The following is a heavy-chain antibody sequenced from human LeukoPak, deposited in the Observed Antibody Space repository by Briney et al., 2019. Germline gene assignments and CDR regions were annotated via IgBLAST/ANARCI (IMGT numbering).Heavy chain of an antibody. V-gene: IGHV1-2*02. CDR2: INPNSGGT. J-gene: IGHJ6*03. CDR1: GYTFTGYY. D-gene: IGHD1-20*01. Sequence: ASVKVSCQASGYTFTGYYMHWVRPAPGQGREWMGWINPNSGGTNHAQKFQGRDTLTRDTSISTPYMELSRLRSDDTAVYYCARVYNWNYHYMDVWGKGTTVTVSS. CDR3: ARVYNWNYHYMDV.